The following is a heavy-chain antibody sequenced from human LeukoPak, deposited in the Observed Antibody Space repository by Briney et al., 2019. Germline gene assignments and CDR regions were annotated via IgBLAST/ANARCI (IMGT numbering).Heavy chain of an antibody. CDR2: IWYDGSYK. V-gene: IGHV3-33*06. Sequence: GGSLRLSCAASGFTFFNYGMHWVRQAPGRGLDWVAVIWYDGSYKYYADSVRGRFTISRDNSKNTLYLHMDSLRAEDTAIYYCAKVVQYTASTGTGLDYRGRGTLVTVSS. J-gene: IGHJ4*02. CDR1: GFTFFNYG. D-gene: IGHD6-13*01. CDR3: AKVVQYTASTGTGLDY.